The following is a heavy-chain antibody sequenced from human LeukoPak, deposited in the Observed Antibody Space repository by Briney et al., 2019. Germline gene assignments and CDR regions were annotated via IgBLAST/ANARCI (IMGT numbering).Heavy chain of an antibody. Sequence: SETLSLTCTVSGGSISSGGYYWSWIRQPPGQGLKWIGEINHSGSTNYNPSLKSRVTISVDTSKNQFSLKLSSVTAADTAVYYCARVSAAMGHFDYWGQGTLVTVSS. D-gene: IGHD5-18*01. CDR3: ARVSAAMGHFDY. V-gene: IGHV4-39*07. CDR1: GGSISSGGYY. J-gene: IGHJ4*02. CDR2: INHSGST.